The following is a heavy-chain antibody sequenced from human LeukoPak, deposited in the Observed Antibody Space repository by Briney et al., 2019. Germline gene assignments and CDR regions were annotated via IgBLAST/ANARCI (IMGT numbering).Heavy chain of an antibody. D-gene: IGHD3-10*01. CDR1: GFTFSSYW. CDR2: INSDGSST. J-gene: IGHJ4*02. V-gene: IGHV3-74*03. Sequence: PGGSLRLSCAASGFTFSSYWMQWVRQAPGQGLVWVSHINSDGSSTTYADSVKGRFTTSRDNAKNTLYLQMNSLRAEDTAVYYCVRDNYGVDYWGQGTLVTVSS. CDR3: VRDNYGVDY.